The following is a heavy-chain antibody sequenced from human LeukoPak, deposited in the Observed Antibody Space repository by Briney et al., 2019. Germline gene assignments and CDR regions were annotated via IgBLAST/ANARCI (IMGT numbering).Heavy chain of an antibody. V-gene: IGHV4-61*01. J-gene: IGHJ3*02. CDR3: ARDRSSSGYCSSTSCYDDAFDI. D-gene: IGHD2-2*03. CDR1: GGSVSSGSYY. Sequence: PSETLSLTCTVSGGSVSSGSYYWSWIRQPPGKGLEWTEYIYYSGSTNYNPSLKSRVTISVDTSKNQFSLKLSSVTAADAAVYYCARDRSSSGYCSSTSCYDDAFDIWGQGTMVTVSS. CDR2: IYYSGST.